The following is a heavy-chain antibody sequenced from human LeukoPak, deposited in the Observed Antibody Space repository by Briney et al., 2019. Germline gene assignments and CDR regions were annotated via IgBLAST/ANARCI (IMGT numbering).Heavy chain of an antibody. V-gene: IGHV4-59*01. D-gene: IGHD1-7*01. CDR1: GVSITTYY. CDR2: GSNSGNT. Sequence: SETLSLNFTVSGVSITTYYWSWIRQPPGQGLEWIGFGSNSGNTNYNPSLKSRVTISVDTSKSQSSMMLTSVTAADTAMYYCAGGPNYHYFDFWGLGTLVTVSS. J-gene: IGHJ4*01. CDR3: AGGPNYHYFDF.